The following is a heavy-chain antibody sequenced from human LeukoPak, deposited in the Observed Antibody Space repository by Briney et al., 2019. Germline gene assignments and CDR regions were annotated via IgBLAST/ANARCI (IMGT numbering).Heavy chain of an antibody. CDR1: GGSISSSSYY. CDR3: ALEGGGGGYYYYFDY. J-gene: IGHJ4*02. Sequence: SETLSLTCTVTGGSISSSSYYWGWIRQPPGKGLEWIGSIYYSGSTYYNPSLKSRVTISVDTSKNQFSLKLSSVTAADTAVYYCALEGGGGGYYYYFDYWGQGTLVTVSS. CDR2: IYYSGST. D-gene: IGHD3-22*01. V-gene: IGHV4-39*01.